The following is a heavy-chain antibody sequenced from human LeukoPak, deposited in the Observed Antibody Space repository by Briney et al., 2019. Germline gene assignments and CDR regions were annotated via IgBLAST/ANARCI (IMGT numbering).Heavy chain of an antibody. D-gene: IGHD2-2*01. CDR2: IYYSGST. Sequence: SETLSLTCTVSGGSISSSSYYWGWIRQPPGKGLEWIGSIYYSGSTYYNPSLKSRVTISVDTSKNQFSLKLSSVTAADTAVYYCAREKIVVVPAAIRSFDYWGQGTLVTVSS. CDR3: AREKIVVVPAAIRSFDY. V-gene: IGHV4-39*07. J-gene: IGHJ4*02. CDR1: GGSISSSSYY.